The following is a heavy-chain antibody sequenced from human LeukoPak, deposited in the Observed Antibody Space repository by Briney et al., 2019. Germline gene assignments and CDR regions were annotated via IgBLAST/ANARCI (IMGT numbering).Heavy chain of an antibody. D-gene: IGHD3-22*01. V-gene: IGHV3-23*01. CDR3: AREAGFDYYDSRGGPLPGWYFDL. CDR2: ISGSGGST. CDR1: GFTFSSYG. J-gene: IGHJ2*01. Sequence: GGSLRLSCAASGFTFSSYGMSWVRQAPGKGLEWVSAISGSGGSTYYADSVKGRFTISRDNSKNTLYLQMNSLRAEDTAVYYCAREAGFDYYDSRGGPLPGWYFDLWGRGTLVTVSS.